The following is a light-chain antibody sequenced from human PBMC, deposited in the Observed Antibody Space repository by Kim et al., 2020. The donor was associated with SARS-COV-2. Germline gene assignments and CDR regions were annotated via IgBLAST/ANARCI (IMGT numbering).Light chain of an antibody. Sequence: GQSIAVSCPGTSTDIGAYEYVCWYQQHPGRAPKLLIWDVNNRPSGISDRFSGSKSGNTASLTISGLQTEDEADYYCTSHSSTNTLLFGTGTKVTVL. CDR2: DVN. CDR1: STDIGAYEY. V-gene: IGLV2-14*03. CDR3: TSHSSTNTLL. J-gene: IGLJ1*01.